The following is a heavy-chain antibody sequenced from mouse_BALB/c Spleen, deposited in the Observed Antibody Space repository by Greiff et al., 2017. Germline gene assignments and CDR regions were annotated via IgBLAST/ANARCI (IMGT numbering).Heavy chain of an antibody. CDR1: GFTFSSYA. J-gene: IGHJ4*01. V-gene: IGHV5-6-5*01. CDR2: ISSGGST. CDR3: ARGSYGSSSYYYAMDY. D-gene: IGHD1-1*01. Sequence: EVKLVESGGGLVKPGGSLKLSCAASGFTFSSYAMSWVRQTPETRLEWVASISSGGSTYYPDSVKGRFTISRDNARNILYLQMSSLRSEDTAMYYCARGSYGSSSYYYAMDYWGQGTSVTVSS.